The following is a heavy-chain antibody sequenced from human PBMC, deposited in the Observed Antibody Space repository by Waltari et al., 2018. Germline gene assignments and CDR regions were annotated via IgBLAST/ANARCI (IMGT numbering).Heavy chain of an antibody. CDR2: IYYSGST. D-gene: IGHD6-19*01. J-gene: IGHJ5*02. CDR3: ARDHPTDRIAVAGNWFDP. Sequence: QLQLQESGPGLVKPSETLSLTCTVSGGSISSSSYYWGWILPPPGTGLEWIGSIYYSGSTYYNPSLKSRVTISVDTSKNQFSLKLSSVTAADTAVYYCARDHPTDRIAVAGNWFDPWGQGTLVTVSS. V-gene: IGHV4-39*02. CDR1: GGSISSSSYY.